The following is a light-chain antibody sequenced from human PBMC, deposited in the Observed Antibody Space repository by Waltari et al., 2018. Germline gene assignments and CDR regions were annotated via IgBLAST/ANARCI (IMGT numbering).Light chain of an antibody. CDR1: QSVSVY. Sequence: EGVLTQSPATLSLSPGERATLSCRASQSVSVYLAWYQQKPGQAPRLLIYDASDRATGLPARFSGSGSVTDFTLTISILEPEEFAVYYCQQRTDRPPVTFGQGTRVEMK. CDR3: QQRTDRPPVT. J-gene: IGKJ1*01. CDR2: DAS. V-gene: IGKV3-11*01.